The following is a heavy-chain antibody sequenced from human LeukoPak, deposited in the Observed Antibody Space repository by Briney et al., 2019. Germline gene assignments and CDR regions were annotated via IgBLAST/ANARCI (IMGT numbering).Heavy chain of an antibody. CDR3: ARGAQAMVDY. Sequence: KPSETLSLTCTVSGGSISSYYWSWIRQPPGKGLEWIGYIYYSGSTNYNPSLKSRVTISVDTSKNQFSLKLSSVTAADTAVYYCARGAQAMVDYWGQGTLVTVSS. D-gene: IGHD5-18*01. V-gene: IGHV4-59*01. CDR1: GGSISSYY. J-gene: IGHJ4*02. CDR2: IYYSGST.